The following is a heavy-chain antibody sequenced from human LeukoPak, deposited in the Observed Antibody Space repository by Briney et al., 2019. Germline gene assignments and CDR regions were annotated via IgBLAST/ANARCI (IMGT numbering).Heavy chain of an antibody. CDR1: GGSFSGFY. Sequence: SETLSLTCDASGGSFSGFYWSWVRQPPGKGLEWIGEINHSGGTNYNPSLKSRATISVDTSKIQFSLKLSSVSSADTAVYCYARGDRGLGYWGQGTLVTVSS. CDR3: ARGDRGLGY. D-gene: IGHD5-12*01. V-gene: IGHV4-34*01. J-gene: IGHJ4*02. CDR2: INHSGGT.